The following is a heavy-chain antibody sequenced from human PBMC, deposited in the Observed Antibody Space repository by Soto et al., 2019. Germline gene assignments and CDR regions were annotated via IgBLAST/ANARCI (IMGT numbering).Heavy chain of an antibody. CDR3: ASNMAGTSPDKY. J-gene: IGHJ4*02. V-gene: IGHV3-74*01. CDR1: GITFSSNW. D-gene: IGHD6-19*01. Sequence: GSLRLSCAASGITFSSNWMHWVRQAPGKGLVWVSRINGAGSNTNYADSVKGRFTISRDNAKNTPYLQMNSLRAEDTAVYYCASNMAGTSPDKYWGQGTLVTVSS. CDR2: INGAGSNT.